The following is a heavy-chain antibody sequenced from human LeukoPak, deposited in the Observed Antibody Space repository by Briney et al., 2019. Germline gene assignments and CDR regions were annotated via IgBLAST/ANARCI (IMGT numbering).Heavy chain of an antibody. J-gene: IGHJ4*02. CDR3: AREYYYDSTGVGSDY. V-gene: IGHV4-39*07. Sequence: PSETLSLTCTVSGGSISSSSYYWGWIRQPPGKGLEWIGSIYYSGSTYYNPSLKSRVTISVDTSKNQFSLKLSSVTAADTAVYYCAREYYYDSTGVGSDYWGQGTLVTVSS. CDR2: IYYSGST. D-gene: IGHD3-22*01. CDR1: GGSISSSSYY.